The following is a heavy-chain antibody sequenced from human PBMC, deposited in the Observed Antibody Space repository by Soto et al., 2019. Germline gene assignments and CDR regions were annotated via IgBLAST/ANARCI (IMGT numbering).Heavy chain of an antibody. V-gene: IGHV3-23*01. J-gene: IGHJ4*02. CDR1: GFTFSSYA. D-gene: IGHD6-13*01. Sequence: PGGSLRLSCAASGFTFSSYAMNWVRQAPGKGLEWVSVISGSGDSTYYADSVKGRFTISRDSSKNTLYLQMNSLRAEDTAVYYCARRGDDRIAAPGTPLDYWGQGTLVTVSS. CDR2: ISGSGDST. CDR3: ARRGDDRIAAPGTPLDY.